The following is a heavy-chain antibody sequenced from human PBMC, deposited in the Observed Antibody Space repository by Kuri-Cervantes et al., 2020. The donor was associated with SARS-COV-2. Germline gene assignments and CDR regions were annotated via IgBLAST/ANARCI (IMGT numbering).Heavy chain of an antibody. CDR2: ISYDGSNK. CDR1: GFTFSSYA. CDR3: ARSIAVVPAPFDY. Sequence: GESLKISCAASGFTFSSYAMHWVRQAPGKGLEWVAVISYDGSNKYYADSVKGRFTISRDNSKNTLYLQMNSLRAEDTAVYYCARSIAVVPAPFDYWGQGTLVTVSS. J-gene: IGHJ4*02. D-gene: IGHD2-2*01. V-gene: IGHV3-30-3*01.